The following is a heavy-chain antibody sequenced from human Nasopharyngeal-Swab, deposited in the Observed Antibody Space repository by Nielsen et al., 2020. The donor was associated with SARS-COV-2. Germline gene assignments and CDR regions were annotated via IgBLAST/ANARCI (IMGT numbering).Heavy chain of an antibody. CDR3: AREGAFYMVQGAKSYYYGMDV. D-gene: IGHD3-10*01. J-gene: IGHJ6*02. V-gene: IGHV1-69*06. CDR1: GGTFSSYA. CDR2: IIPLFGTA. Sequence: SVKVSCKASGGTFSSYAISWVRQAPGQGLEWMGGIIPLFGTANYAQKFQGRVTITADKSTSTAYMELSSLRSEDTAVYYCAREGAFYMVQGAKSYYYGMDVWGQGTTVTVSS.